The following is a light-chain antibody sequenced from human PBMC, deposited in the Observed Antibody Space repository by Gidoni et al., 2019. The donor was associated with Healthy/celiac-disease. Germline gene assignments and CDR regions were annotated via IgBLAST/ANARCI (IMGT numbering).Light chain of an antibody. J-gene: IGKJ4*01. V-gene: IGKV1-39*01. Sequence: IQMTQSPSSLSASVRDRVTITCRASQSISSYLNWYQQKPGKAPKLLIYAASSLQSGVPSRFSGSGSGTEFTLTISSLQPEDFATYYCQQSYSTPLTFGGGTKVESK. CDR1: QSISSY. CDR3: QQSYSTPLT. CDR2: AAS.